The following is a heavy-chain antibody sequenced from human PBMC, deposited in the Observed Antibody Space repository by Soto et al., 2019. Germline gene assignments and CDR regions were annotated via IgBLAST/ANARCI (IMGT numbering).Heavy chain of an antibody. D-gene: IGHD2-21*01. V-gene: IGHV4-59*12. J-gene: IGHJ6*02. CDR2: IYYSGST. CDR3: ASSHGVNYYGMDV. Sequence: SETLSLTCTVSGGSISSYYWSWIRQPPGKGLEWIGYIYYSGSTNYNPSLKSRVTISVDTSKNQFSLKLSSVTAADTAVYYCASSHGVNYYGMDVWGQGTTVTVSS. CDR1: GGSISSYY.